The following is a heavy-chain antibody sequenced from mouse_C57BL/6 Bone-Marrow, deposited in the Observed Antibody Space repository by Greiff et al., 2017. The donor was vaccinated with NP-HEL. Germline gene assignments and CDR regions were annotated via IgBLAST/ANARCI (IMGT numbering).Heavy chain of an antibody. CDR2: IYPRSGNT. CDR3: ARSGYGSSYVAWFAY. Sequence: VQLQQSGAELARPGASVKLSCKASGYTFTSYGISWVKQRTGQGLEWIGEIYPRSGNTYYNEKFKGKATLTADESSSTAYMELRSLTSEDSAVYFCARSGYGSSYVAWFAYWGQGTLVTVSA. V-gene: IGHV1-81*01. D-gene: IGHD1-1*01. CDR1: GYTFTSYG. J-gene: IGHJ3*01.